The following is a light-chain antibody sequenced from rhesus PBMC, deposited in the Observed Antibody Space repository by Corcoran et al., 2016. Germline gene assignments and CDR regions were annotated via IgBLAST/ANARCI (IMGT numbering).Light chain of an antibody. CDR1: QSLLSSNGYNY. Sequence: DIVMTQTPLSLPVTLGEPASISCRSSQSLLSSNGYNYLNWYLQKPGLFPQLLIYYGSTRASRVPARFSGSGSGTDCTLKISRVEAEDVGVYYCMQALQTPLTFGGGTKVEIK. J-gene: IGKJ4*01. V-gene: IGKV2-60*01. CDR2: YGS. CDR3: MQALQTPLT.